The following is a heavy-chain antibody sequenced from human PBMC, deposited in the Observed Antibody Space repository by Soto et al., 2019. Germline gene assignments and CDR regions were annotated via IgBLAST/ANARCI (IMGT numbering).Heavy chain of an antibody. CDR2: ISYDGSNK. V-gene: IGHV3-30-3*01. Sequence: QVQLVESGGGVVQPGRSLRLSCAASGFTFSSYAMHWVRQAPGQGLEWVAVISYDGSNKSYADSVKGRFTISRDNSKNTLYLQMTSLRAEDTAVYYCARVIVPAAPIDYWGQGTLVTVSS. D-gene: IGHD2-2*01. CDR1: GFTFSSYA. CDR3: ARVIVPAAPIDY. J-gene: IGHJ4*02.